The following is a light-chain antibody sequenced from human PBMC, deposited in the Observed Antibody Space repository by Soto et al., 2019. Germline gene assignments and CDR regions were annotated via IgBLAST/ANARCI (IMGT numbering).Light chain of an antibody. V-gene: IGKV2-28*01. J-gene: IGKJ2*01. CDR3: MQALQTVYT. Sequence: DIVMTQSPLSLPVTPGEPASISCRSSQSLLHSNGYNYLDWYLPKPGQSPQLLIYLGSNRASGVPDRFSGSGSGTDFTLKISRVEAEDVGVYYCMQALQTVYTFGQGTKVDIK. CDR1: QSLLHSNGYNY. CDR2: LGS.